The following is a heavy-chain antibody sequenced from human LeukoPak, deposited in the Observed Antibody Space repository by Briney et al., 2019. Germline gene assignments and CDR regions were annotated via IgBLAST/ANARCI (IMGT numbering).Heavy chain of an antibody. Sequence: SETLSLTCTVSGGSISSYYWSWIRQPPGKGLEWIGYIYYSGSTNYNPSLKSRVTISVDTSKNQFSLKLSSVTAADTAVYYCARGKCELLLDYWGQGTLVTVSS. CDR3: ARGKCELLLDY. D-gene: IGHD1-26*01. CDR1: GGSISSYY. CDR2: IYYSGST. J-gene: IGHJ4*02. V-gene: IGHV4-59*01.